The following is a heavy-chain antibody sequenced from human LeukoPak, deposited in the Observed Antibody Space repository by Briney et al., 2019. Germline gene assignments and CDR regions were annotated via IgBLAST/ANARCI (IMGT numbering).Heavy chain of an antibody. CDR1: GYTFTGYY. J-gene: IGHJ3*02. CDR3: AREGAYYDSSGYQNAFDI. Sequence: ASVKVSCKASGYTFTGYYMHWVRQAPGQGLEWMGWINPNSGGTNYAQKFQGRVTMTRDTSISTAYMELSRLRSDDTAVYCCAREGAYYDSSGYQNAFDIWGQGTMVTVSS. D-gene: IGHD3-22*01. V-gene: IGHV1-2*02. CDR2: INPNSGGT.